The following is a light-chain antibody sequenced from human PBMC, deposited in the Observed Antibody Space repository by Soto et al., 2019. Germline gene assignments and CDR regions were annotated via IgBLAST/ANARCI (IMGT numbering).Light chain of an antibody. Sequence: VMTQSPATLSVSPWEGATLSCRASQSVSSYLAWYQQKPGQAPRLLIYDASNRATGIPARFSGSGSGTDFTLTISSLEPEDFAVYYCQQRSNWPPITFGQGTRLEIK. J-gene: IGKJ5*01. CDR3: QQRSNWPPIT. V-gene: IGKV3-11*01. CDR2: DAS. CDR1: QSVSSY.